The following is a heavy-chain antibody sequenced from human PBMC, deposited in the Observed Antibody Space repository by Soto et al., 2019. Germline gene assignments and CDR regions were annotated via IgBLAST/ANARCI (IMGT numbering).Heavy chain of an antibody. V-gene: IGHV3-64*01. CDR2: ISSNGGST. CDR3: ARAIAGYYGSGSYSFDY. CDR1: GFTFSSYA. D-gene: IGHD3-10*01. Sequence: EVQLVESGGGLVQPGGSLRLSCAASGFTFSSYAMHWVRQAPGKGLEYVSAISSNGGSTLYANSVKGRFTISRDNSKNTLYLQMGSLRAEDMAVYYCARAIAGYYGSGSYSFDYWGQGTLVTVSS. J-gene: IGHJ4*02.